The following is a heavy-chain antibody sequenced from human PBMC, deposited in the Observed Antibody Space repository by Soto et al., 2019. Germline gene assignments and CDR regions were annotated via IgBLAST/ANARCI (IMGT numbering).Heavy chain of an antibody. J-gene: IGHJ4*02. D-gene: IGHD6-13*01. CDR1: GGSISSYY. CDR2: IYDSGST. V-gene: IGHV4-59*12. CDR3: ARARATIAAAAIFDC. Sequence: PSETMSLTCTVSGGSISSYYWSWIRQPPGKGLEWIGYIYDSGSTNYNPSLKSRVTISVDTSKNQFSLKLTSVTAADTAVYYCARARATIAAAAIFDCWGQGTLVTVSS.